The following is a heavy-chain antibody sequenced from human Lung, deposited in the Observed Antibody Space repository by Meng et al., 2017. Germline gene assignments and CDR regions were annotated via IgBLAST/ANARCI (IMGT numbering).Heavy chain of an antibody. J-gene: IGHJ4*02. Sequence: QGQLVQSGAEVNKPGASVKVSCEASGYTLSSDGFSWVRQAPGQGLEWLGWINTYNGKTDYAQKFQGRITMTTDTFTSTAYMELRNLRSDDTAVYYCATRGNPYLNCWGQGTLVTVSS. V-gene: IGHV1-18*01. CDR3: ATRGNPYLNC. CDR2: INTYNGKT. CDR1: GYTLSSDG.